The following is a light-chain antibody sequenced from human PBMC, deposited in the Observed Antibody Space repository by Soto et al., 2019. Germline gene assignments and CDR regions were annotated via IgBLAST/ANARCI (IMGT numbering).Light chain of an antibody. CDR1: QSVSSY. J-gene: IGKJ5*01. CDR3: QQRSNWPPP. CDR2: DAS. V-gene: IGKV3-11*01. Sequence: VFTHSPATLSLSPGERATLSCRASQSVSSYLAWYQQKPGQAPRLLIYDASNRATGIPARFSGSGSGTDFPLTISSLEPEDSAVYYCQQRSNWPPPFGQGTRLEIK.